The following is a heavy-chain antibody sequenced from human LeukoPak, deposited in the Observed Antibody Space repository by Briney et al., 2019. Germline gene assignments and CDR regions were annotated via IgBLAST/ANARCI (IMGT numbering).Heavy chain of an antibody. D-gene: IGHD3-22*01. CDR2: IGSSGSPT. J-gene: IGHJ6*02. CDR1: GFAFSSYN. CDR3: ARRPYSDTSGRLSDV. Sequence: EPGGSLRLSRAASGFAFSSYNMNWVRQAPGKGLEWISYIGSSGSPTHYADSVGGRFTISRDNAKNSLYLQMNSLRDEDTAVYFCARRPYSDTSGRLSDVWGQGTTVTVSS. V-gene: IGHV3-48*02.